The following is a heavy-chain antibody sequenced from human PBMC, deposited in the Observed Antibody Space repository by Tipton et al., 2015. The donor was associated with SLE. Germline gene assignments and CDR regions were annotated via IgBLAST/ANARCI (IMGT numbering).Heavy chain of an antibody. V-gene: IGHV6-1*01. CDR2: TYYRSKWYN. D-gene: IGHD7-27*01. CDR3: ARLGPTGDLGDAYDI. J-gene: IGHJ3*02. CDR1: GDRVSSNSAA. Sequence: GLVKPSQTLSLTCAISGDRVSSNSAAWNWIRQSPSRGLEWLGGTYYRSKWYNDYAVSVKSRIIINPDTSKNQFSLQVNSVTPEDTAVYYCARLGPTGDLGDAYDIWVQGTMVTVSS.